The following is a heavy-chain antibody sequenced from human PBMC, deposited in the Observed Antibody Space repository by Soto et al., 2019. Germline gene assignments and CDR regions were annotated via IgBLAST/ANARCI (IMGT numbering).Heavy chain of an antibody. D-gene: IGHD3-3*01. CDR2: TSGSGGTT. CDR3: AKVRETNYDFWSGYYYPFDY. V-gene: IGHV3-23*01. Sequence: PGGSLRLSCVGSGFTFSTYDMSWVRQSPGKGPEWVSLTSGSGGTTYYAGSVEGRFTVSRANSKNTLFLQMHSLRADDTAVYYCAKVRETNYDFWSGYYYPFDYWGQGTPVTVSS. CDR1: GFTFSTYD. J-gene: IGHJ4*02.